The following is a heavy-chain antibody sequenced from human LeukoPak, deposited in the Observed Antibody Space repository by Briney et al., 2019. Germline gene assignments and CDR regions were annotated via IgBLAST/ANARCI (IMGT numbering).Heavy chain of an antibody. J-gene: IGHJ5*02. CDR2: IYYSGST. V-gene: IGHV4-39*01. CDR3: ARGQDIVVVPAARWFDP. Sequence: WETLSLTCTVSGGSISSSSYYWGWIRQPPGKGLEWIGSIYYSGSTYYNPSLKSRVTISVDTSKNQFSLKLSSVTAADTAVYYSARGQDIVVVPAARWFDPWGQGTLVTVSS. D-gene: IGHD2-2*01. CDR1: GGSISSSSYY.